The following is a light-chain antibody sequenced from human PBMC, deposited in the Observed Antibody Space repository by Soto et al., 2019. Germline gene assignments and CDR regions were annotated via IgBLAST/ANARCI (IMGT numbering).Light chain of an antibody. CDR2: DAS. CDR1: QSVGNF. CDR3: QQRSSWPFT. V-gene: IGKV3-11*01. Sequence: EIVLTQSPATLSLSPGERATLSCRASQSVGNFLVWYQQKSGQAPRLLIYDASNRASGIPARFSGSGSGTDFTLTISSLEPEDFAVYHCQQRSSWPFTFGGGTKVEIK. J-gene: IGKJ4*01.